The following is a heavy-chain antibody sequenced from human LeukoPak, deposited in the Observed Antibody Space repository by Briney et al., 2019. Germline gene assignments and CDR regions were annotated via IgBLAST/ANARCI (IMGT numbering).Heavy chain of an antibody. J-gene: IGHJ4*02. CDR2: IYPGDSDT. Sequence: GESLKISCKGSGYSFFSYWIGWVRQMPGKGLEWMGIIYPGDSDTRYSPSFEGQVTFSTDKSISTAYLQRSSLKASDTAMYYCVRLVTSGWEPMVWGQGTLVTVSS. V-gene: IGHV5-51*01. D-gene: IGHD6-19*01. CDR1: GYSFFSYW. CDR3: VRLVTSGWEPMV.